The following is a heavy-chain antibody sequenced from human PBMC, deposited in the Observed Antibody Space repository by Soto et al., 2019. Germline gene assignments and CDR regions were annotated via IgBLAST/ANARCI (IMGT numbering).Heavy chain of an antibody. V-gene: IGHV4-34*01. Sequence: PSETVSLTCDVYGGSFSDYIWTWILQTPGKGLQWIGQINHSGSANYNPSLKSRVTISVHTSSSQFSLELSSVTAADTAVYYCARGLSSWSHYSGGWYYFDSWGQGTLGTVSS. J-gene: IGHJ4*02. CDR3: ARGLSSWSHYSGGWYYFDS. D-gene: IGHD1-26*01. CDR1: GGSFSDYI. CDR2: INHSGSA.